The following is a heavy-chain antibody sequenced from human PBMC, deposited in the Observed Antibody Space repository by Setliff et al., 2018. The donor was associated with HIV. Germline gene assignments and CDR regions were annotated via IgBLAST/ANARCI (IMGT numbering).Heavy chain of an antibody. Sequence: SETLSLTCTVSGGSISSHYWSWIRQSPGNGLEWIGYVYHSGNGTIRYNPSLKSRVTISVDTSKSQFSLKLNSMTAADTAVYYCARGGYYYDSGSSFDSWDQGTLVTVSS. V-gene: IGHV4-59*11. CDR2: VYHSGNGTI. J-gene: IGHJ4*02. CDR1: GGSISSHY. CDR3: ARGGYYYDSGSSFDS. D-gene: IGHD3-10*01.